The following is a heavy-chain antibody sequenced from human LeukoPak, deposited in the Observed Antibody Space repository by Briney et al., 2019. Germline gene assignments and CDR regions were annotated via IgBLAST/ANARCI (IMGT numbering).Heavy chain of an antibody. CDR2: LYYSGST. J-gene: IGHJ1*01. V-gene: IGHV4-59*01. CDR3: ARVRGTFETD. Sequence: SEPLSLTCTVSGASISTYYWSWLRQPPGKGLEWIGYLYYSGSTTYSPSLKSRVTMSVDTSKSQFSLKLNSVTAADTAIYYCARVRGTFETDWGQGTLVTVSS. CDR1: GASISTYY. D-gene: IGHD2/OR15-2a*01.